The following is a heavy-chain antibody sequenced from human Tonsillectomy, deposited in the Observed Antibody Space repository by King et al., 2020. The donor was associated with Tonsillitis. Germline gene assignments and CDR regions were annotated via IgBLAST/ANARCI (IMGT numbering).Heavy chain of an antibody. V-gene: IGHV1-2*02. J-gene: IGHJ4*02. CDR1: GYTFTGYY. CDR2: INPNSGGT. CDR3: ATESPPYSRNWPDY. Sequence: QLVQSGAEVKKPGASVKVSCKASGYTFTGYYMHWVRQAPGQGLEWMAWINPNSGGTNYAQKFQGRVTMTRDTSISTVYMELSRLRSDDTAVYYCATESPPYSRNWPDYGGQGTLVPVPP. D-gene: IGHD6-13*01.